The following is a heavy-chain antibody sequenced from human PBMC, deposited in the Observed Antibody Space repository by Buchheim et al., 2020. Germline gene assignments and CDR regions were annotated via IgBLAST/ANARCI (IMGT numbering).Heavy chain of an antibody. CDR1: GDSIRGRENY. J-gene: IGHJ6*02. V-gene: IGHV4-30-4*01. CDR3: ARDRYCSGGPCDHYGISV. Sequence: QVQLLESGPGLVKPSQTLSLTCTVSGDSIRGRENYWNWIRQRPGKGLEWIGDIYYTGSTRYNPSLKRRSSIWVASSKKTFYLQLTSVTAADTAMYFCARDRYCSGGPCDHYGISVWGQGTT. CDR2: IYYTGST. D-gene: IGHD2-15*01.